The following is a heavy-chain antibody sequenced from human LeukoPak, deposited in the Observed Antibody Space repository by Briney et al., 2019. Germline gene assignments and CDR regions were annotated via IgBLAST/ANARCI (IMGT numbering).Heavy chain of an antibody. CDR3: AKVVVAGTGIDY. V-gene: IGHV3-53*01. D-gene: IGHD6-19*01. Sequence: GGSLRLSCGGSGFIVSGSYMSWVRQAPGKGLEWVSMIYTDGRIYYADSVKGRFTISRDNSKNTLYLQMNSLRAEDTAVYYCAKVVVAGTGIDYWGQGTLVTVSS. J-gene: IGHJ4*02. CDR2: IYTDGRI. CDR1: GFIVSGSY.